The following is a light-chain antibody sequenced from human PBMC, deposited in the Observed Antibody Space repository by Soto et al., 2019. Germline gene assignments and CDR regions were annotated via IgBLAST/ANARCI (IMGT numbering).Light chain of an antibody. V-gene: IGLV2-14*01. CDR3: DSYTSSSSYG. CDR2: DVS. CDR1: GSDVGGYRY. J-gene: IGLJ1*01. Sequence: QSVLTQPASVSGSPGQSIAISCTGTGSDVGGYRYVSWYQQHPGKAPKLIIYDVSNRPSGVSDRFSGSKSGNTASLTISGLQSEDEADYYCDSYTSSSSYGFGTGTKVTVL.